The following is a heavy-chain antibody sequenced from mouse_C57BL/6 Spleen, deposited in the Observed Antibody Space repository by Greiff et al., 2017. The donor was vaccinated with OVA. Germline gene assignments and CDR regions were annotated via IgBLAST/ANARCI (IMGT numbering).Heavy chain of an antibody. J-gene: IGHJ2*01. Sequence: QVQLQQPGAELVKPGASVKLSCKASGYTFTSYWMPWVKQRPGRGLEWIGRIDPTSGGTKYNEKFKSKATLTVDKPSSTAYMQLSSLTSDDSAVYYCARVDYYASLDYWGQGTTLTVSS. CDR1: GYTFTSYW. V-gene: IGHV1-72*01. CDR3: ARVDYYASLDY. CDR2: IDPTSGGT. D-gene: IGHD1-1*01.